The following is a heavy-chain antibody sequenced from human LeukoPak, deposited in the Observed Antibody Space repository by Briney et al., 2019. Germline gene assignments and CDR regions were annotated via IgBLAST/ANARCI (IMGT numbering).Heavy chain of an antibody. V-gene: IGHV3-23*01. CDR1: GFSFSSYA. CDR2: ISGSGATT. J-gene: IGHJ4*02. CDR3: AKDYLGSSGFSYYFDY. D-gene: IGHD3-22*01. Sequence: PGGSLRLSCAASGFSFSSYAMSWVRQTPGKGLEWVSSISGSGATTYYADSVKGRSTISRDNSRNTLYLQMNSLRAEDTAVYYCAKDYLGSSGFSYYFDYWGQGTLVTVSS.